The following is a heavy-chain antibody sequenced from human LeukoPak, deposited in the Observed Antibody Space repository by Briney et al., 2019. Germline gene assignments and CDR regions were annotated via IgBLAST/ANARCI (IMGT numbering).Heavy chain of an antibody. V-gene: IGHV4-39*07. CDR3: ARGDNYLDH. CDR1: GGSISSSSYY. Sequence: SETLSLTCTVSGGSISSSSYYWGWIRQPPGKGLEWIGSIYYSGSTYYNPSLKSRVTISVVTSKNQISLRLSSVTAADTAVYYCARGDNYLDHWGQGTLVTVSS. D-gene: IGHD3-16*01. CDR2: IYYSGST. J-gene: IGHJ4*02.